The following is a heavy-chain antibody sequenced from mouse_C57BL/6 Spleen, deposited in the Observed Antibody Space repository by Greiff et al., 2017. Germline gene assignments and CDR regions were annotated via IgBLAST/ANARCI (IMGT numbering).Heavy chain of an antibody. J-gene: IGHJ4*01. V-gene: IGHV5-16*01. Sequence: EVKLMESEGGLVQPGSSMKLSCTASGFTFSDYYMAWVRQVPEKGLEWVANINYDGSSTYYLDSLKSRFIISRDNAKNILYLQMSSLESEDTATYYCARDNDYDRGAMDYWGQGTSVTVSS. CDR3: ARDNDYDRGAMDY. CDR2: INYDGSST. D-gene: IGHD2-4*01. CDR1: GFTFSDYY.